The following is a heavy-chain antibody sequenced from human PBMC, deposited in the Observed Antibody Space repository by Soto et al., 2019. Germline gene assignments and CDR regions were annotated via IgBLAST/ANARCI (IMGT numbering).Heavy chain of an antibody. Sequence: QVQLVESGGGVVQPGRSLRLSCAASGFTFSSYGRHWVRQAPGKGLEWVAVISYDGSNKYYADSVKGRFTISRDNSKNTLYLQMNSLRAEDTAVYYCAKGTYYYDSSGYYTAWGQGTMVTVSS. CDR3: AKGTYYYDSSGYYTA. J-gene: IGHJ3*01. V-gene: IGHV3-30*18. CDR2: ISYDGSNK. D-gene: IGHD3-22*01. CDR1: GFTFSSYG.